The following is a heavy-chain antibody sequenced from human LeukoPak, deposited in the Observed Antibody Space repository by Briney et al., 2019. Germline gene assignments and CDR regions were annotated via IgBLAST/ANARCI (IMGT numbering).Heavy chain of an antibody. Sequence: SQTLSLTCTVSGGYISSGGYYWSWIRQHPGKGLEWIGYIYYSGSTYYNPSLKSRVTISVDTSKNQFSLKLSSVTAADTAVYYCARDYDSSGYDYWGQGTLVTVSS. J-gene: IGHJ4*02. V-gene: IGHV4-31*03. CDR3: ARDYDSSGYDY. CDR1: GGYISSGGYY. CDR2: IYYSGST. D-gene: IGHD3-22*01.